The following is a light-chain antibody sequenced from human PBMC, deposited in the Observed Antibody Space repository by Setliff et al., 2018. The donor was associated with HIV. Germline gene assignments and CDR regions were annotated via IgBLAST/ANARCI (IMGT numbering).Light chain of an antibody. CDR2: EVT. J-gene: IGLJ2*01. CDR3: CSYAGIISLVL. CDR1: SSDVGSYNL. Sequence: QSALTQPASVSGSPGQSITISCTGTSSDVGSYNLVSWYQQHPGKAPKLMIYEVTKRPSGVSNRFSGSKSGNTASLTISGLQAEDEADYYCCSYAGIISLVLFGGGTKVTVL. V-gene: IGLV2-23*02.